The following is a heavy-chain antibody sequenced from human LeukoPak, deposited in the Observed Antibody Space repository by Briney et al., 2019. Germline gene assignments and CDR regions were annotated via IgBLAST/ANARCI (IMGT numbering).Heavy chain of an antibody. CDR2: IYYSGST. D-gene: IGHD6-13*01. CDR1: GGSISSYY. J-gene: IGHJ6*02. V-gene: IGHV4-59*01. Sequence: SSQTLSLTCTVSGGSISSYYWSWIRQPPGKGLEWIGYIYYSGSTNYNPSLKSRVTISVDTSKNQFSLKLSSVTAADTAVYYCARDPVYSSSWYPYYYYYGMDVWGQGTTVTVSS. CDR3: ARDPVYSSSWYPYYYYYGMDV.